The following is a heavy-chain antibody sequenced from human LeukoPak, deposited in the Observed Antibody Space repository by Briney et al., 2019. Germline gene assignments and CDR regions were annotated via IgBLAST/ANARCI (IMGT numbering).Heavy chain of an antibody. D-gene: IGHD3-9*01. V-gene: IGHV3-23*01. J-gene: IGHJ4*02. CDR1: GFTFRSYA. Sequence: GGSLRLSCAASGFTFRSYAMTWVRQAPGKGLEWVSAISSSVSLTYYADAVKGRFTVSRDDSKDTLYLQMNSLRAEDTAVYYCAKAVGFDWYWHYWGQGTLVTVSS. CDR3: AKAVGFDWYWHY. CDR2: ISSSVSLT.